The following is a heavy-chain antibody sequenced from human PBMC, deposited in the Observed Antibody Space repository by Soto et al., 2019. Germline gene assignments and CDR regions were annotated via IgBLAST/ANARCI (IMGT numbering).Heavy chain of an antibody. CDR1: GGSISSSSSS. D-gene: IGHD2-2*01. V-gene: IGHV4-39*01. CDR2: ISYSGST. CDR3: ARTYVTDVVVVPASKDYMDV. Sequence: PSETLSLTCTVSGGSISSSSSSWGWIRQPPGKGLEWLGIISYSGSTYYSPSLKSRVTIPVDASKNLFSLKLSSVTAADTAVYYCARTYVTDVVVVPASKDYMDVWGKGTTVTVSS. J-gene: IGHJ6*03.